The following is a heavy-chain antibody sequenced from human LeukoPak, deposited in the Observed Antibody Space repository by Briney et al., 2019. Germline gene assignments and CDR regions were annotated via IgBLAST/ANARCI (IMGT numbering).Heavy chain of an antibody. D-gene: IGHD2-2*01. J-gene: IGHJ5*02. CDR2: IIPIFGTA. CDR3: ARDPDIVVVPAAQRFDP. V-gene: IGHV1-69*13. Sequence: ASVKVSCKASGGTFSSYAISWVRQAPGQGLEWMGGIIPIFGTANYAQKFQGRVTITADESTSTAYMELSSLRSEDTAVYYCARDPDIVVVPAAQRFDPWGQGTLVTVPS. CDR1: GGTFSSYA.